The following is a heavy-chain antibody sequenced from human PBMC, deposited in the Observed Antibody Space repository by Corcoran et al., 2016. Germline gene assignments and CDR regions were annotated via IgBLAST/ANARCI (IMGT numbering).Heavy chain of an antibody. CDR3: ARPGYSSGVHYYYGMDV. J-gene: IGHJ6*02. CDR1: GYTFTSYG. Sequence: QVQLVKSGAEVKKPGASVKVPCKASGYTFTSYGLSWVRQAPGQGLEWMGWISAYNGNTNYAQKLQGRVTMTTDPSTSTAYMELRRLRSDDTAVYYCARPGYSSGVHYYYGMDVWGQGTTVTVSS. CDR2: ISAYNGNT. D-gene: IGHD6-19*01. V-gene: IGHV1-18*01.